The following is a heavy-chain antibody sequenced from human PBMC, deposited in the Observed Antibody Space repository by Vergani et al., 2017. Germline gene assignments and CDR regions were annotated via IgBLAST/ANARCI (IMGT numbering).Heavy chain of an antibody. Sequence: EVQLVQSGAEVKKRGESLKLSCKGSGYSFISYWIGWVRQMPGKGLEWMGIIYPGDSDTRYSPSVQGQVNISADKSISTTYLQWSSLKASDTAMYYCARHVNRICSWFDAWGQGTLVTVSS. V-gene: IGHV5-51*01. CDR2: IYPGDSDT. CDR1: GYSFISYW. J-gene: IGHJ5*01. CDR3: ARHVNRICSWFDA. D-gene: IGHD3-10*02.